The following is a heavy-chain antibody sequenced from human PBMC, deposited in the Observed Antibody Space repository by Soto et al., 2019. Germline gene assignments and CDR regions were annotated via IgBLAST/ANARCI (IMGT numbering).Heavy chain of an antibody. CDR3: ARGSAAGKGVYYYGMDV. Sequence: PSETLSLTCTVSGGSISSGGYYWSWIRQHPGKGLEWIGYIYYSGSTYYNPSLKSRVTISVDTSKNQFSLKLSSVTAADTAVYYCARGSAAGKGVYYYGMDVWGQGTTVTVSS. V-gene: IGHV4-31*03. CDR1: GGSISSGGYY. CDR2: IYYSGST. J-gene: IGHJ6*02. D-gene: IGHD6-13*01.